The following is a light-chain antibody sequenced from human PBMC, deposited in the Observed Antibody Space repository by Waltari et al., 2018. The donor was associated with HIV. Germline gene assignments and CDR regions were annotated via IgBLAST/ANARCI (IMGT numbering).Light chain of an antibody. CDR1: SSDVGRYDY. CDR3: SSYAGINPVI. Sequence: QSALPQPPSASGSLGQSVPISCTGSSSDVGRYDYVSWYQQHPGKAPKLLIFEVNKRPSGVPDRFSGSKSGNTASLTVSGLQAEDEAEYSCSSYAGINPVIFGGGTTLTVL. J-gene: IGLJ2*01. CDR2: EVN. V-gene: IGLV2-8*01.